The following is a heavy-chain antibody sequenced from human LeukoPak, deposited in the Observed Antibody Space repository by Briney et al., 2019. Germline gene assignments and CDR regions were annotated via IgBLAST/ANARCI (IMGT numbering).Heavy chain of an antibody. CDR3: ASSYSTPTVDY. CDR2: IYYSGST. CDR1: GGSISSYY. J-gene: IGHJ4*02. Sequence: PSETLSLTCTVSGGSISSYYWSWIRQPPGKGLEWIGYIYYSGSTNYNPSLKSRVTISVDTSKNQFSLKLSSVTAADTAVYYCASSYSTPTVDYWGQGTLVTVSS. V-gene: IGHV4-59*12. D-gene: IGHD6-13*01.